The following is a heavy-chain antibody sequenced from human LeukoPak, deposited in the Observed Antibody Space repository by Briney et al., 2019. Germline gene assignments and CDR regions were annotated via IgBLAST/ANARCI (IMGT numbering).Heavy chain of an antibody. CDR3: ARAPPYSSGWRGAFDI. J-gene: IGHJ3*02. Sequence: SETLSLTCTVSGGSISTYYWSWIRQPPGKGLEWIGYISYSGSTNYNPSLKSRVTISVDTSKNQFSLKLSSVTAADTAVYYCARAPPYSSGWRGAFDIWGQGTMVTVSS. D-gene: IGHD6-19*01. CDR2: ISYSGST. V-gene: IGHV4-59*08. CDR1: GGSISTYY.